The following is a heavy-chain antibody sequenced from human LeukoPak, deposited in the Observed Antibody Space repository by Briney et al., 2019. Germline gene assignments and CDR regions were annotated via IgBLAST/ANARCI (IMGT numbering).Heavy chain of an antibody. Sequence: ASVTVSCKASGYTFSGTGWYLFWLRQAPGPGLECLGCIYPYTGATHYAQKFQGRVAMTRDTSISTAYMELSRLRPDDTAVYYCARDGPAQMVDFDYWGQGTLVTVSS. J-gene: IGHJ4*02. CDR3: ARDGPAQMVDFDY. CDR1: GYTFSGTGWY. D-gene: IGHD3-10*01. V-gene: IGHV1-2*02. CDR2: IYPYTGAT.